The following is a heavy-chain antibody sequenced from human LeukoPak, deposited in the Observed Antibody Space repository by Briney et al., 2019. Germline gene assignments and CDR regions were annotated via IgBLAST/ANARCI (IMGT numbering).Heavy chain of an antibody. CDR3: RTDRYGDYGDYIDY. D-gene: IGHD4-17*01. J-gene: IGHJ4*02. V-gene: IGHV1-2*02. Sequence: ASVKVSCKASGYTFTDYYIHWVRQAPGQGLEWMGWINPNSGGTNYAQKFQSRVTMTRDTSISTAYMELSRLRSDDTAVYYCRTDRYGDYGDYIDYWGQGTLVTVSS. CDR2: INPNSGGT. CDR1: GYTFTDYY.